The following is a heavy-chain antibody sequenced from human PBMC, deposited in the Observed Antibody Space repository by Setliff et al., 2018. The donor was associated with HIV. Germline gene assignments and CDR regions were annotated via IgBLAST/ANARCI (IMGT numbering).Heavy chain of an antibody. V-gene: IGHV3-66*01. J-gene: IGHJ6*03. CDR3: ARVQVLQFSHYMDV. Sequence: GGSLRLSCAASGFTFSSYEMNWARQAPGKGLEWVSVIYSGGSTYYADSVKGRFTISRDNSKNTLYLQMNSLRAEDTAVYYCARVQVLQFSHYMDVWGKGTTVTVSS. CDR1: GFTFSSYE. D-gene: IGHD3-3*01. CDR2: IYSGGST.